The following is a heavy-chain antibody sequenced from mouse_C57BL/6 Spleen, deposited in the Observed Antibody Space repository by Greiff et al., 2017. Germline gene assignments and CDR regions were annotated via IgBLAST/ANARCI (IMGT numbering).Heavy chain of an antibody. J-gene: IGHJ2*01. Sequence: QVQLQQSGAELARPGASVKLSCKASGYTFTSYGIRWVKQSTGQGLDCIGEIDPRKGNTYYNEKFKGKATLTADTSSRTAYMELRSLSSEDSAVYFCARVWYSGYLDDWCQGTTLTVAS. CDR2: IDPRKGNT. CDR3: ARVWYSGYLDD. D-gene: IGHD1-1*02. CDR1: GYTFTSYG. V-gene: IGHV1-81*01.